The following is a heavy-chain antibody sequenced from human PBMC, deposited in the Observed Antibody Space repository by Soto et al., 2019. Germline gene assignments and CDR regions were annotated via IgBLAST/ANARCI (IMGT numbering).Heavy chain of an antibody. CDR2: ISYDGSNK. J-gene: IGHJ3*02. V-gene: IGHV3-30*18. CDR3: AKIPLTTVVTPSAFDI. CDR1: GFTFSSYA. Sequence: PGGSLRLSCAASGFTFSSYAMSWVRQAPGKGLEWVAVISYDGSNKYYADSVKGRFTISRDNSKNTLYLQMNSLRAEDTAVYYCAKIPLTTVVTPSAFDIWGQGTMVTVSS. D-gene: IGHD4-17*01.